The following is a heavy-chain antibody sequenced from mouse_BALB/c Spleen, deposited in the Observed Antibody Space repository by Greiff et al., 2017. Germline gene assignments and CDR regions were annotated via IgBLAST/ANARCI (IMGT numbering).Heavy chain of an antibody. D-gene: IGHD1-1*01. CDR3: TRDRMHYGSSYGYAMDD. Sequence: EVQRVESGGGLVKPGGSLKLSCAASGFTFSSYTMSWVRQTPEKRLEWVATISSGGSYTYYPDSVKGRFTISRDNAKNTLYLQMSSLKSEDTAMYYCTRDRMHYGSSYGYAMDDWGQGTSVTVSS. CDR1: GFTFSSYT. V-gene: IGHV5-6-4*01. CDR2: ISSGGSYT. J-gene: IGHJ4*01.